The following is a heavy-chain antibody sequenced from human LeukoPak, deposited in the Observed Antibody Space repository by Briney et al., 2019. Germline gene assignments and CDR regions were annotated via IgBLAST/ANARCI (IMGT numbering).Heavy chain of an antibody. V-gene: IGHV3-23*01. D-gene: IGHD6-13*01. CDR1: GFIFNDYA. J-gene: IGHJ4*02. CDR2: LSSNGATT. CDR3: ARGPRYSFY. Sequence: GGSLRLSCAASGFIFNDYAMIWVRQAPGKGLEWVSALSSNGATTYYADSVKGRFTISRDNSKTTLWLQMNSLRGDDTAVYYCARGPRYSFYWGQGTLVSVSS.